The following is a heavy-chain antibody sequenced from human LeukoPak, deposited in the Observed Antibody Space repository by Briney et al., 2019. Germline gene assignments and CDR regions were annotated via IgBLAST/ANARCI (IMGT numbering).Heavy chain of an antibody. Sequence: ASVKVSCKASGDTFSSYAISWVRQAPGQGLEWMGGIIPIFGTANYAQKFQGRVTITTDESTSTAYMELSSLRSEDTAVYYCARVDFDMGGSYYGAFDIWGQGTMVTVSS. V-gene: IGHV1-69*05. CDR1: GDTFSSYA. CDR3: ARVDFDMGGSYYGAFDI. D-gene: IGHD1-26*01. J-gene: IGHJ3*02. CDR2: IIPIFGTA.